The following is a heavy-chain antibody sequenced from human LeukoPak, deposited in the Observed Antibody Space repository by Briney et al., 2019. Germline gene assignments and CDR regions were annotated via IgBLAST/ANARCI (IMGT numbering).Heavy chain of an antibody. CDR3: VKDLRRAGYYTSFDY. CDR1: GFTFSAYA. V-gene: IGHV3-64D*09. D-gene: IGHD3-3*01. Sequence: GGSPRLSCSASGFTFSAYAMHWVRQAPGKGLEYVSAINTNGDNTYYADSVKGRFTISRDNSKNTLYLQMSSLRDEDTAVYYCVKDLRRAGYYTSFDYWGQGTLVTVSS. J-gene: IGHJ4*02. CDR2: INTNGDNT.